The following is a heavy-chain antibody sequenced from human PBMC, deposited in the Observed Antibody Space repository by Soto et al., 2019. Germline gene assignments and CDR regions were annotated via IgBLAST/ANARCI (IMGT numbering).Heavy chain of an antibody. J-gene: IGHJ5*02. CDR3: ANEPSIAARLIWDNWFDP. Sequence: EVQLLESGGGLVQPGGSLRLSCAASGFTFSSYAMSWVRQAPGKGLEWVSAISGSGGSTYYADSVKGRFTISRDNSKNTLDLQMNSLRAEDTAVYYCANEPSIAARLIWDNWFDPWGQGTLVTVSS. D-gene: IGHD6-6*01. CDR1: GFTFSSYA. CDR2: ISGSGGST. V-gene: IGHV3-23*01.